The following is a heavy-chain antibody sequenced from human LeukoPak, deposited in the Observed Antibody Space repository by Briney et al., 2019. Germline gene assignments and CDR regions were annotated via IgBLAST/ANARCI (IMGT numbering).Heavy chain of an antibody. CDR1: GFTFSSFW. CDR3: ARDQGGSYYRYSQAFDI. V-gene: IGHV3-7*01. CDR2: IKHDGREK. Sequence: GGSLRLSCAASGFTFSSFWMSWVPQAPGKGLEWVANIKHDGREKYYVDSVKGRFTISTDNAKNSLSLHMNSLRAEDTAVYYCARDQGGSYYRYSQAFDIWGQGTMVTVSS. J-gene: IGHJ3*02. D-gene: IGHD1-26*01.